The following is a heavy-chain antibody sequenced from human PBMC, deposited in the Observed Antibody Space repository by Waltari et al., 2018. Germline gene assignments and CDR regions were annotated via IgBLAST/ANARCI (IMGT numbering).Heavy chain of an antibody. Sequence: EEQLVESGGGLAQPGESLRLSCAASGFTFSRYGMDWVGQAPGKGLVCVSRINSDGSSTTYADSVKGRFTISRDNAKNTLYVQMNRLRAEDTAVYYCARVATKTYSSPVPGRPYYYGMDVWGQGTTVTVSS. V-gene: IGHV3-74*01. CDR1: GFTFSRYG. D-gene: IGHD6-19*01. J-gene: IGHJ6*02. CDR3: ARVATKTYSSPVPGRPYYYGMDV. CDR2: INSDGSST.